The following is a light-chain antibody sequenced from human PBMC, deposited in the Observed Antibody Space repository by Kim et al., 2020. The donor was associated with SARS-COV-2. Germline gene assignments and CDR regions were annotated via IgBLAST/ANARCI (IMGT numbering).Light chain of an antibody. Sequence: APGKTARITCGGNNIGSKSVHWYQQKPGQAPVLVIYYDSDRPSGIPERFSGSISGNTATLTISRVEAGDEADYYCQVWDSSSDHRVFGGGTQLTVL. CDR3: QVWDSSSDHRV. V-gene: IGLV3-21*04. J-gene: IGLJ3*02. CDR2: YDS. CDR1: NIGSKS.